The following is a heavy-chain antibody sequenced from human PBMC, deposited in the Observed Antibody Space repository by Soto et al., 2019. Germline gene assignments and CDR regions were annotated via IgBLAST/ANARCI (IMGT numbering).Heavy chain of an antibody. CDR1: GGSISSGDYY. CDR3: ARATSYSSSSGFDY. J-gene: IGHJ4*02. CDR2: IYYSGGT. Sequence: SETLSLTCTVSGGSISSGDYYWSWIRQPPGKGLEWIGYIYYSGGTYYNPSLKSRVTISVDTSKNQFSLKLSSVTAADTAVYYCARATSYSSSSGFDYWGQGTLVTVSS. D-gene: IGHD6-13*01. V-gene: IGHV4-30-4*01.